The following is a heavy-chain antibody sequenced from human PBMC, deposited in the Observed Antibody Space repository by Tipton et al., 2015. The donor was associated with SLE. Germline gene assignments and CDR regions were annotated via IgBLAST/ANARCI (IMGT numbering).Heavy chain of an antibody. D-gene: IGHD1-1*01. V-gene: IGHV3-48*03. CDR1: GFTFSSYE. Sequence: SLRLSCAASGFTFSSYEMNWVRQAPGKGLEWVSYISSSGSTIYYADSVKGRFTISRDNAKNSLYLQMNSLRAEDTAVYYCARDPTYVERRNWYFDLWVRGTLVTVSS. CDR2: ISSSGSTI. CDR3: ARDPTYVERRNWYFDL. J-gene: IGHJ2*01.